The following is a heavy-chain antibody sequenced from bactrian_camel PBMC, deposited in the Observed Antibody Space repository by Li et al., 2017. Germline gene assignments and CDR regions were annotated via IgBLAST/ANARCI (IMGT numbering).Heavy chain of an antibody. D-gene: IGHD8*01. V-gene: IGHV3S1*01. J-gene: IGHJ4*01. CDR3: AALWSGGACPKASDANDKNFY. CDR1: GNIAGNLC. Sequence: HVQLVESGGGAVQAGGSLRLSCVASGNIAGNLCMAWFRQSPGKGREGVASIDARGVTQYADFVKGRFTISQDNTKNSLTLQIHDLKVEDSGTYTCAALWSGGACPKASDANDKNFYLGQGTQVTVS. CDR2: IDARGVT.